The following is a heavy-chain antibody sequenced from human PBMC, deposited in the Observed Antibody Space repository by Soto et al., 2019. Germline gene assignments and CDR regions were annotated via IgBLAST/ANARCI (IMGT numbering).Heavy chain of an antibody. J-gene: IGHJ5*02. D-gene: IGHD4-4*01. Sequence: EVQLLVSGGGSVQPGGSLRLSCAASGFSFSNYAMSWVRQAPGTGLEWVSAIDSGGGSTYYAASVKGRFSISRDNSMNTLYLQRNSLRAEDTDIYYCTKEHSNYPDNWFDPWGQGTLVTVSS. V-gene: IGHV3-23*01. CDR3: TKEHSNYPDNWFDP. CDR1: GFSFSNYA. CDR2: IDSGGGST.